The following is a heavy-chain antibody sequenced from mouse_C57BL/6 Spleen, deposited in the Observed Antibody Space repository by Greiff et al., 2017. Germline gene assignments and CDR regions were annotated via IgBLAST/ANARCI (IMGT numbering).Heavy chain of an antibody. Sequence: QVQLKQPGAELVMPGASVKLSCKASGYTFTSYWMHWVKQRPGQGLEWIGEIDPSDSSTNYTQKFKGKSTLTVDKSSSTAYMQVSSLTCEESAVYYCARYYGNWYAMDYWGQGTSVTVSS. CDR1: GYTFTSYW. CDR3: ARYYGNWYAMDY. D-gene: IGHD2-1*01. J-gene: IGHJ4*01. V-gene: IGHV1-69*01. CDR2: IDPSDSST.